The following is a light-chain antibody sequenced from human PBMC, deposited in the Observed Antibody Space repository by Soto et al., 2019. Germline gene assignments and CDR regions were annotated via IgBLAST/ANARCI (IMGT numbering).Light chain of an antibody. CDR1: QTISRY. Sequence: DIQLTQSPSSLSASVGDRVTITCRASQTISRYLNWYQQKPGNAPKLLIFAASSLQSGVPSRFSGSGSGTDFTLTISSLESGDSAIYYCQQRSDWPPITFGQGTRLEIK. CDR2: AAS. J-gene: IGKJ5*01. CDR3: QQRSDWPPIT. V-gene: IGKV1-39*01.